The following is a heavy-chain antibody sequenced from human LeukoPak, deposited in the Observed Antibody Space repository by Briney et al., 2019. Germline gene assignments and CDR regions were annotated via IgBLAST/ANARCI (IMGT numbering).Heavy chain of an antibody. D-gene: IGHD3-10*01. J-gene: IGHJ5*02. CDR3: AREVRYYYGSGSSWPYNWFDP. CDR1: GGSISSGSYY. V-gene: IGHV4-61*02. Sequence: PSQTLSLTCTVSGGSISSGSYYWSWIRQPAGKGLEWIGRIYTSGSTNYNPSLKSRVTISVDTSKNQFSLKLSSVTAADTAVYYCAREVRYYYGSGSSWPYNWFDPWGQGTLVTVSS. CDR2: IYTSGST.